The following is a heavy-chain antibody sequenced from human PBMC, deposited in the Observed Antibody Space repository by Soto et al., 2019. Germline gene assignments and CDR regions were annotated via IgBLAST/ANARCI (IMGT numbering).Heavy chain of an antibody. CDR2: IIPIFGTA. J-gene: IGHJ4*02. D-gene: IGHD6-13*01. V-gene: IGHV1-69*06. CDR1: GGTFSSYA. CDR3: ARVPYIAAAGTLRFLFDY. Sequence: SVKVSCKASGGTFSSYAISWVRQAPGQGLEWMGGIIPIFGTANYAQKFQGRVTITADKSTSTAYMELSSLRSEDTAVYYCARVPYIAAAGTLRFLFDYWGQGTLVTVSS.